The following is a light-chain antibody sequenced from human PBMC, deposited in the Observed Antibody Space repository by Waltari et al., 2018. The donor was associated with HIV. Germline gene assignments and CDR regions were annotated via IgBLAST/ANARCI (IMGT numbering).Light chain of an antibody. CDR1: RSNIGSNS. CDR2: KNK. CDR3: AAWDDNLNGL. J-gene: IGLJ3*02. V-gene: IGLV1-44*01. Sequence: QSVLTQPPSASGTPGQRVTISCSGRRSNIGSNSVSWYQQLPGTAPRLRIFKNKRRPAGVPDRFSGSKSGTSASLAISGLQSEDEADYYCAAWDDNLNGLFGGGTKLTVL.